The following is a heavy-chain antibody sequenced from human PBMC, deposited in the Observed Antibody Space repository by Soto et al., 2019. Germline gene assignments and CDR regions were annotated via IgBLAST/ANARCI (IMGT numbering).Heavy chain of an antibody. Sequence: GGSLRLSCAASGFTFSSYGMHWVRQAPGKGLEWVAVISYDGSNKYYADSGKGRFTISRDNSKNTLYLQMNSLRAEDTAVYYCAKDNKGDIAAAGMDNWGQGTLVTVSS. J-gene: IGHJ4*02. CDR3: AKDNKGDIAAAGMDN. D-gene: IGHD6-13*01. V-gene: IGHV3-30*18. CDR2: ISYDGSNK. CDR1: GFTFSSYG.